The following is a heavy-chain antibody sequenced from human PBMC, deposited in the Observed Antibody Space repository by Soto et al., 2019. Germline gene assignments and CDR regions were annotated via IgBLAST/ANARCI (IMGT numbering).Heavy chain of an antibody. J-gene: IGHJ6*02. Sequence: QVQLVESGGGVVQPGRSLRLSCAVSGFTFDSYPMHWVRQAPGKGLEWVAVVSYDGTKEYYADSVKGRFTISRGNSKSTLSLQMNSLRADDTAVYYCARAEYSSSWSPYYYYYGMDVWGQGTTVTVSS. D-gene: IGHD6-13*01. V-gene: IGHV3-30*14. CDR3: ARAEYSSSWSPYYYYYGMDV. CDR1: GFTFDSYP. CDR2: VSYDGTKE.